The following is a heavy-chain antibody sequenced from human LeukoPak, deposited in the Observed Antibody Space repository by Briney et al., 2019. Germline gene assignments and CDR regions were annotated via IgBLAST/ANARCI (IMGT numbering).Heavy chain of an antibody. CDR2: INPKSGDT. CDR1: GYSFSDNY. V-gene: IGHV1-2*02. D-gene: IGHD3-22*01. CDR3: ARGKDDSTGHYDAFDV. Sequence: ASVKVSCKASGYSFSDNYIHWVRQAPGQGLEYMGWINPKSGDTNFSQRFKGRVTMTSDTSISTAHMEMRKLRSDDTAVYFCARGKDDSTGHYDAFDVWGHGTMVTVSS. J-gene: IGHJ3*01.